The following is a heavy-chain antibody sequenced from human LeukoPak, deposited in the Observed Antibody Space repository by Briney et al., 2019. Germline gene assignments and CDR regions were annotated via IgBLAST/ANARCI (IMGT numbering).Heavy chain of an antibody. Sequence: PGGSLRLSCAASGFTVKSNYMGWVRQAPGKGLEWVSVIYSGGSTYYADSVKGRFTTSRGNSKNTLYLQMNSLRAEDTAVYYCARGTYPSGYFDYWGQGTLVTVSS. CDR1: GFTVKSNY. V-gene: IGHV3-53*01. J-gene: IGHJ4*02. CDR2: IYSGGST. CDR3: ARGTYPSGYFDY. D-gene: IGHD1-26*01.